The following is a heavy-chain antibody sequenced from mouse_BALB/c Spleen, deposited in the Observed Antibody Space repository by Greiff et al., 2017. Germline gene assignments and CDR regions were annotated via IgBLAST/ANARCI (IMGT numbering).Heavy chain of an antibody. CDR1: GFTFSSYG. Sequence: EVHLVESGGGLVQPGGSLKLSCAASGFTFSSYGMSWVRQTPDKRLELVATINSNGGSTYYPDSVKGRFTISRDNAKNTLYLQMSSLKSEDTAMYYCAREGYGGAMDYWGQGTAVTVSS. CDR2: INSNGGST. D-gene: IGHD2-14*01. J-gene: IGHJ4*01. CDR3: AREGYGGAMDY. V-gene: IGHV5-6-3*01.